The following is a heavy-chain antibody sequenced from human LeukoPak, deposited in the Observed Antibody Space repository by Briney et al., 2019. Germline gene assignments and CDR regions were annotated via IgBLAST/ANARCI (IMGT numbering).Heavy chain of an antibody. V-gene: IGHV4-34*01. CDR3: ARVSILWFGESVDV. D-gene: IGHD3-10*01. J-gene: IGHJ6*04. CDR2: INHSGST. CDR1: GGSFSGYY. Sequence: SETLSLTCAVYGGSFSGYYWSWIRQPPGKGLEWTGEINHSGSTNYNPSLKSRVTISVDTSKNQFSLKLSSVTAADTAVYYCARVSILWFGESVDVWGKGTTVTVSS.